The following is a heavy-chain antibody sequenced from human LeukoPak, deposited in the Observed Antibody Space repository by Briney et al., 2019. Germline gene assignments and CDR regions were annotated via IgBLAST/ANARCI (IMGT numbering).Heavy chain of an antibody. CDR3: AREYYDSSGIYSDYFDY. Sequence: ASVKVSCRASGYGFSHYYLHWVRQAPGQGLEWMRWINPNSGGTNYAQTFQDRITMTRDTSTSTAYMELSRLTHADTAVYFCAREYYDSSGIYSDYFDYWGRGTLVTVSS. CDR1: GYGFSHYY. CDR2: INPNSGGT. V-gene: IGHV1-2*02. J-gene: IGHJ4*02. D-gene: IGHD3-22*01.